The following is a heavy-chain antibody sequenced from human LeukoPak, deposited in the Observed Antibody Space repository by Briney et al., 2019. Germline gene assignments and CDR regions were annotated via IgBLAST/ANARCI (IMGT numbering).Heavy chain of an antibody. D-gene: IGHD3-10*01. Sequence: GASVKVSCKASGYTFTSYGISWVRQAPGQGLEWMGWISAYNGNTNYAQKLQGRVTMTTDTSTSTAYMELRSLRSDDTAVYYCARVFRGLLGGSYYYFDSWGQGTLVAVSS. CDR1: GYTFTSYG. CDR2: ISAYNGNT. J-gene: IGHJ4*02. V-gene: IGHV1-18*01. CDR3: ARVFRGLLGGSYYYFDS.